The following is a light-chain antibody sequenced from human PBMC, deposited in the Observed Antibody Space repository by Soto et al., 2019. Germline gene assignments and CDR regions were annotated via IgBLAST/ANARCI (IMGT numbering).Light chain of an antibody. Sequence: DIVLTQSPVTLSLSPGERATLSCRASQNVGTWLAWYQQKPGQAPRLLIYDTSNRPPGIPDRFSGSGYGTDFTLTITSLEPDDFAVYYCAQRVWPWTVGQGTKVDVK. V-gene: IGKV3-11*01. J-gene: IGKJ1*01. CDR3: AQRVWPWT. CDR2: DTS. CDR1: QNVGTW.